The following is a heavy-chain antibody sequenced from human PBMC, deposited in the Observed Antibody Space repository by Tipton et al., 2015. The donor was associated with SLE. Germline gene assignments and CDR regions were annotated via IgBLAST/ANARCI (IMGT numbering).Heavy chain of an antibody. Sequence: GLVKPSETLSLTCTVSGGSISSYYWSWIRQPPGKGLEWIGSIYYSGSTYYNPSLKSRVTISVDTSKNQFSLKLSSVTAADTAVYYCARVATIIDYWGQGTLVTVSS. CDR1: GGSISSYY. CDR3: ARVATIIDY. V-gene: IGHV4-59*05. CDR2: IYYSGST. J-gene: IGHJ4*02. D-gene: IGHD5-12*01.